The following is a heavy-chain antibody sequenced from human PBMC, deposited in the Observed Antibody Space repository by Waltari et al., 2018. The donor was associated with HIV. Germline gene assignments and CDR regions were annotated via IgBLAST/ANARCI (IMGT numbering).Heavy chain of an antibody. CDR1: GVSVSGTY. CDR3: ARGDWHPNFGMDV. J-gene: IGHJ6*02. D-gene: IGHD2-21*02. V-gene: IGHV3-53*01. CDR2: LSSGGDT. Sequence: EGQLEESGGGLVQPGGSLRLSCVVSGVSVSGTYVNWVRQAAGKGLEWVSVLSSGGDTKYAGSVRGRFTDSRDDSKNMVVLQIKGLRVEDSAIYYCARGDWHPNFGMDVWGPGTTVTVSS.